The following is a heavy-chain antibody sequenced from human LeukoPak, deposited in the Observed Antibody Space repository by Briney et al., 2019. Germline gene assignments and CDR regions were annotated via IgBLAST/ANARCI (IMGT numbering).Heavy chain of an antibody. D-gene: IGHD5-12*01. Sequence: GASVKVSCKASGFTFPSFGFSWVRQAAGQGLAWVGWISGYNGDTSHDQKFQGRVSISTDTSTNTAYLDMRSLTSDDTAVYYCARRSGYDRRAGTLDIWGQGTMVTVSS. CDR3: ARRSGYDRRAGTLDI. CDR1: GFTFPSFG. V-gene: IGHV1-18*01. J-gene: IGHJ3*02. CDR2: ISGYNGDT.